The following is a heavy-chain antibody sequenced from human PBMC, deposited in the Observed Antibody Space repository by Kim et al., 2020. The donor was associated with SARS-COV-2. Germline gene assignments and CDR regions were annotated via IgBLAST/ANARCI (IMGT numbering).Heavy chain of an antibody. J-gene: IGHJ4*02. V-gene: IGHV4-4*02. D-gene: IGHD4-17*01. Sequence: YNPSLKSRVTIYVDKSKNQFSLKLSSVTAADTAVYYCARGAQDYGGPFDYWGQGTLVTVSS. CDR3: ARGAQDYGGPFDY.